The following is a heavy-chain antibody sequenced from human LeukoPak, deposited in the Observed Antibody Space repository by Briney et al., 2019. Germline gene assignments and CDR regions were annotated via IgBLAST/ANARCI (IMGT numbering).Heavy chain of an antibody. V-gene: IGHV4-61*02. CDR3: ARDSYDFWSGYVRFDP. CDR1: GGSISSGSYY. CDR2: IYTSGST. D-gene: IGHD3-3*01. Sequence: SETLSLTCTVSGGSISSGSYYWSWIRQPAGKGLEWIGRIYTSGSTNYNPSLKSRVTISVDTSKNQSSLKLSSVTAADTAVYYCARDSYDFWSGYVRFDPWGQGTLVTVSS. J-gene: IGHJ5*02.